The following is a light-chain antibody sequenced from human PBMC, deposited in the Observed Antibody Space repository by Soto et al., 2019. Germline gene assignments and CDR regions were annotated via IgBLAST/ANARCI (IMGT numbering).Light chain of an antibody. CDR1: QSIDNN. CDR2: AAS. V-gene: IGKV1-39*01. Sequence: DIRMTQSPSSLSASIGDRVTITCRASQSIDNNLNWYQQKPGEAPKLLMFAASSLESGVPSRFSGGGSETDFTLTISSLQPEDFATYSCQQADSPPNTFGQGTKLDIK. CDR3: QQADSPPNT. J-gene: IGKJ2*01.